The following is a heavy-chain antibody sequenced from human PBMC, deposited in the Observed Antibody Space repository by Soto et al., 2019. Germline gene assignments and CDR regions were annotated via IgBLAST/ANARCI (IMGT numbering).Heavy chain of an antibody. CDR3: ARGSGYDLYYYYYGMDV. CDR2: IIPIFGTA. D-gene: IGHD5-12*01. J-gene: IGHJ6*02. Sequence: QVQLVQSGAEVKKPGSSVKVSCKASGGTFSSYAISWVRQAPGQGLEWMGGIIPIFGTANYAQKFQGRVTITADESTSTAYMELSSLRSEDTAVYYCARGSGYDLYYYYYGMDVWGQGTTVTVSS. V-gene: IGHV1-69*01. CDR1: GGTFSSYA.